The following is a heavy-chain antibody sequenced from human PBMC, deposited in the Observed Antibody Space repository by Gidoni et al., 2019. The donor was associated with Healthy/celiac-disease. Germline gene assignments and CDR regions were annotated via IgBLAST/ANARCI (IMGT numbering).Heavy chain of an antibody. J-gene: IGHJ4*02. V-gene: IGHV3-23*01. D-gene: IGHD3-10*01. CDR1: A. Sequence: AMSWVRQAPGKGLEWVSAISGSGGSTYYADSVKGRFTISRDNSKNTLYLQMNSLRAEDTAVYYCANMVRGVDYWGQGTLVTVSS. CDR2: ISGSGGST. CDR3: ANMVRGVDY.